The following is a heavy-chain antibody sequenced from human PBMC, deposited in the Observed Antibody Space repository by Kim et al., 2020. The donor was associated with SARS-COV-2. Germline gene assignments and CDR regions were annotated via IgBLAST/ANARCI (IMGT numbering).Heavy chain of an antibody. D-gene: IGHD2-2*01. Sequence: KLQGRVTMTTDTSSSSAYMELRSLRSDDTAVYYCARELAAAVYDYCGMDVWGQGTTVTVSS. V-gene: IGHV1-18*01. CDR3: ARELAAAVYDYCGMDV. J-gene: IGHJ6*02.